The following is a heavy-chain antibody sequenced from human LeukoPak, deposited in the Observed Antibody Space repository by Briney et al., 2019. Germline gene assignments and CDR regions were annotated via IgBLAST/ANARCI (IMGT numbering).Heavy chain of an antibody. D-gene: IGHD6-13*01. J-gene: IGHJ4*02. V-gene: IGHV3-30-3*01. CDR2: ISFDETNK. CDR1: GLTFSSYA. Sequence: GGSLRLSCAASGLTFSSYAMHWVRQAPGKGLEWVAVISFDETNKYYADSVKGRFTISRDNPKNTLYLQMNSLRPEDMAVYYCATSPRYKQQLGYFDYWGQGTLVTVSS. CDR3: ATSPRYKQQLGYFDY.